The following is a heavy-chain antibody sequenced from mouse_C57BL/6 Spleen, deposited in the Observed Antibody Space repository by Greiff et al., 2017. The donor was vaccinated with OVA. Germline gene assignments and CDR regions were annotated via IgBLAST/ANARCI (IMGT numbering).Heavy chain of an antibody. CDR1: GFTFSDYY. CDR3: ARHGTIYDGYYPFDD. D-gene: IGHD2-3*01. V-gene: IGHV5-12*01. J-gene: IGHJ2*01. CDR2: ISNGGGST. Sequence: EVKLVESGGGLVQPGGSLKLSCAASGFTFSDYYMYWVRQTPEQRLEWVAYISNGGGSTYYPDTVKGRFTISRDNAKNTLYLQMSRLKSEDTAMYYCARHGTIYDGYYPFDDWGKGTTLTVSS.